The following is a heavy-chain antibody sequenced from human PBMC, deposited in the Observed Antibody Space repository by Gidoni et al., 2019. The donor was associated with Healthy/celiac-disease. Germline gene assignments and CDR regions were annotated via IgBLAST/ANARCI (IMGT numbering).Heavy chain of an antibody. V-gene: IGHV3-13*05. CDR2: IGTAGDP. J-gene: IGHJ3*02. D-gene: IGHD3-9*01. Sequence: EVQLVESGGGLVQPGGSLRLSCAASGFTFSRYDMHWVRQATGKGLEWVSAIGTAGDPYYPGSVKGRFTISRENAKNSLYLQMNSLRAGDTAVYYCARGGNYDILTGSGDDAFDIWGQGTMVTVSS. CDR3: ARGGNYDILTGSGDDAFDI. CDR1: GFTFSRYD.